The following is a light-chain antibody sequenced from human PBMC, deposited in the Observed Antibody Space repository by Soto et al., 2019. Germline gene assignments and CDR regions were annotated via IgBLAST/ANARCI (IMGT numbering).Light chain of an antibody. CDR2: GAS. J-gene: IGKJ5*01. Sequence: EIVFTHSPVTLSGSRVERATLSCRASQSVTSNYLAWYQQKPGQAPRLLISGASSRAAGISDKFSGSGSGTDFTLTISRLEPEDFAVYFRHQYGTFPITFGQGTRLEIK. CDR1: QSVTSNY. V-gene: IGKV3-20*01. CDR3: HQYGTFPIT.